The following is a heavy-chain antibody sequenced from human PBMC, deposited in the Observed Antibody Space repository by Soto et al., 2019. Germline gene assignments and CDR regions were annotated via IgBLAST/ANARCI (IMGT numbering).Heavy chain of an antibody. D-gene: IGHD3-9*01. Sequence: PSETLSLTCTVSGDSISSYYWSWIRQPPGKGLEWIGYVYFSGSTNYNPSLKSRVTISVDTSKNQFSLKLSSVTAADTAVYYCARDRRLQYFDWPPYSHYMAVWGKGTTVTVSS. V-gene: IGHV4-59*01. CDR2: VYFSGST. J-gene: IGHJ6*03. CDR3: ARDRRLQYFDWPPYSHYMAV. CDR1: GDSISSYY.